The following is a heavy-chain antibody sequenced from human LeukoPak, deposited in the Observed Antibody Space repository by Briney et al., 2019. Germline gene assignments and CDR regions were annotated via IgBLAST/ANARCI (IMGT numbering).Heavy chain of an antibody. V-gene: IGHV3-74*01. CDR3: VRESDVWSGPGIGRPLDV. D-gene: IGHD3-3*01. CDR1: GLTFSDYW. CDR2: ISNDGTST. Sequence: GGSLRLSCAVSGLTFSDYWMHWVRQAPGKGLVWVSRISNDGTSTSYADSVKGRFTISRDNAKNSVSLQMDGLRAEDTAVYHCVRESDVWSGPGIGRPLDVWGKGTTVTVSS. J-gene: IGHJ6*04.